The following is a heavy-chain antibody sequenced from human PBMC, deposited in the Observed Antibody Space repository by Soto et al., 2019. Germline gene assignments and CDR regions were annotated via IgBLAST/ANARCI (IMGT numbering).Heavy chain of an antibody. CDR3: AREYSSSPRFDP. CDR2: IYYSGST. CDR1: GGSISSGGYX. J-gene: IGHJ5*02. V-gene: IGHV4-31*03. Sequence: SETLSLTCTVSGGSISSGGYXWSWIRQHPGKGLEWIGYIYYSGSTYYNPSLKSRVTISVDTSKNQFSLKLSSVTAADTAVYYCAREYSSSPRFDPWGQGTLVTVSS. D-gene: IGHD6-6*01.